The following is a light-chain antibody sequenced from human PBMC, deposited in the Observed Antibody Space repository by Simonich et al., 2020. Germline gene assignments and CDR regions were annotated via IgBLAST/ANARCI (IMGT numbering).Light chain of an antibody. V-gene: IGLV2-8*01. CDR3: SSYAGSNNLRV. J-gene: IGLJ3*02. Sequence: SALTQPPPASGLPGQSVTIPGPGTSSDVGGSKYVTWYQPPPGKAPQLMIYEVSKRPSGVPDRFSGSKSGNTASLTVSGLQAEDEADYYCSSYAGSNNLRVFGGGTKLTVL. CDR2: EVS. CDR1: SSDVGGSKY.